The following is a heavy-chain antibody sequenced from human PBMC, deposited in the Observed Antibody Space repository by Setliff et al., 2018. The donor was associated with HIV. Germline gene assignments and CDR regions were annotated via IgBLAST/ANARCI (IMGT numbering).Heavy chain of an antibody. CDR2: IYYSGST. CDR1: VGSISSSSSF. D-gene: IGHD4-17*01. J-gene: IGHJ4*02. V-gene: IGHV4-39*01. CDR3: ARQKTVTTYFDY. Sequence: PSETLSLTCTVSVGSISSSSSFWGWIRQPPGKGLEWIGSIYYSGSTYYNPSLQSRVTISVDTSKNQFSLKLSSVTAADTAVYYCARQKTVTTYFDYWGQGTLVTVS.